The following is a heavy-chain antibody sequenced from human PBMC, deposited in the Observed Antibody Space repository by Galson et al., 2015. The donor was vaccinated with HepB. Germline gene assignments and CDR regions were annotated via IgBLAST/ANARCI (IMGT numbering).Heavy chain of an antibody. V-gene: IGHV4-61*02. D-gene: IGHD2-15*01. J-gene: IGHJ3*02. CDR2: IYTSGIT. CDR3: AREGYCSGGSCYRNDAFDI. CDR1: GGSISSGSYY. Sequence: TLSLTCTVSGGSISSGSYYWSWIRQPAGKGLEWIGRIYTSGITNYNPSLKSRVTMSVDTSKNQFSLKLSSVTAADTAVYYCAREGYCSGGSCYRNDAFDIWGQGTMVTVSS.